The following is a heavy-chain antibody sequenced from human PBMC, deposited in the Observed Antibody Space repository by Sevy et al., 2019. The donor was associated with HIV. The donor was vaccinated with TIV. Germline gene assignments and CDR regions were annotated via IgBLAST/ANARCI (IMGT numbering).Heavy chain of an antibody. J-gene: IGHJ6*02. D-gene: IGHD3-9*01. V-gene: IGHV3-23*01. CDR3: AKDPLSYDILTGYYGVYYYYGMDV. Sequence: GGSLRLSCAASGFTFSSYAMSWVRQAPGKGLEWVSAISGSGGSTYYADSVKGRFTISRDNSKNTLYLQMNSLRAEDTALYNCAKDPLSYDILTGYYGVYYYYGMDVWGQGTTVTVSS. CDR1: GFTFSSYA. CDR2: ISGSGGST.